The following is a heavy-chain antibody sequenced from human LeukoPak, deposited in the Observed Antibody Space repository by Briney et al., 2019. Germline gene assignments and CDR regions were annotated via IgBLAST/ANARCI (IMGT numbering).Heavy chain of an antibody. CDR1: GYSISSGYY. D-gene: IGHD3-16*01. CDR3: ARVQEVGVDP. J-gene: IGHJ5*02. Sequence: SETLSLTCTVSGYSISSGYYWGWIRQPPGKGLEWIGSIYHSGSTYYNPSLKSRVTISVDTSKNQFSLKLSSVTAADTAVYYCARVQEVGVDPWGQGTLVTVSS. V-gene: IGHV4-38-2*02. CDR2: IYHSGST.